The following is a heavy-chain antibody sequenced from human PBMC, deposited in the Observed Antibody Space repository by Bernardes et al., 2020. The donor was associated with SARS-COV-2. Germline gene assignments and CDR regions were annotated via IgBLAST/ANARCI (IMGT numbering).Heavy chain of an antibody. CDR1: GYTFTGYY. V-gene: IGHV1-2*04. J-gene: IGHJ6*02. CDR3: AREVPAAISGMDV. D-gene: IGHD2-2*01. CDR2: INPNSGGT. Sequence: ASVKVSCKASGYTFTGYYMHWVRQAPGQGLEWMGWINPNSGGTNYAQKFQGWVTMTRDTSISTAYMELSRLRSDDTAVYYCAREVPAAISGMDVWGQGTTVTVSS.